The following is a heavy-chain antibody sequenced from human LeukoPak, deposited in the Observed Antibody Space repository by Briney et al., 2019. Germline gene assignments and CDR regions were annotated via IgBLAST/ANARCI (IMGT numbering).Heavy chain of an antibody. V-gene: IGHV3-23*01. Sequence: PGGSLRLSCAASGFTFSTYAMSWVRQAPGKGLKWVSGISGSGGSTYYADSVKGRFTISRDNSKNTLYLQMNSLRAEDTAVYYCAKRYCTSTKCYQLDYWGQGTLVTVSS. D-gene: IGHD2-2*01. CDR2: ISGSGGST. J-gene: IGHJ4*02. CDR1: GFTFSTYA. CDR3: AKRYCTSTKCYQLDY.